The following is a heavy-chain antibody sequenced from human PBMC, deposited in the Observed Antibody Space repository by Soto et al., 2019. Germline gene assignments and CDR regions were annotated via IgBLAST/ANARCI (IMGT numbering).Heavy chain of an antibody. D-gene: IGHD4-4*01. V-gene: IGHV3-48*01. CDR1: GFTFSSYS. Sequence: VQLVESGGGLVQPGGSLRLSCAASGFTFSSYSMNWVRQAPGKGLEWVSYISSSSSTIYYADSVKGRFTISRDNAKNSLYLQMNSLRAEDTAVYYCARGDYSNFSPNNFDYWGQGTLVTVSS. CDR3: ARGDYSNFSPNNFDY. CDR2: ISSSSSTI. J-gene: IGHJ4*02.